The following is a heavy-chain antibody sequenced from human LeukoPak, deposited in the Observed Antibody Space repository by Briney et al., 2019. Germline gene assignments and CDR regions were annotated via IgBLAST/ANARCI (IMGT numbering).Heavy chain of an antibody. Sequence: GGSLRLSCAASGFTFSSYAMSWVRQAPGKGLEWVSAISGSGDSTYYADSVKGRFTISRDNSKNTLYLQMNSLRAEDTAVYYCAKGRPCSSTSCYGSYFDYWGQGTLVTVSS. CDR3: AKGRPCSSTSCYGSYFDY. CDR2: ISGSGDST. J-gene: IGHJ4*02. D-gene: IGHD2-2*01. CDR1: GFTFSSYA. V-gene: IGHV3-23*01.